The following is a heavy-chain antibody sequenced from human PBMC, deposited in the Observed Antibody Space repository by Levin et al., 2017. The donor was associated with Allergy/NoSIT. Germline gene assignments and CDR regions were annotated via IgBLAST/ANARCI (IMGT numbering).Heavy chain of an antibody. CDR3: SKDDTVTTGSLYYYYGMDV. CDR1: GFTFSSYG. Sequence: PGGSLRLSCAASGFTFSSYGMHWVRQAPGKGLEWVAVISYDGSNKYYADSVKGRFTISRDNSKNTLYLQMNSLRAEDTAVYYCSKDDTVTTGSLYYYYGMDVWGQGTTVTVSS. V-gene: IGHV3-30*18. CDR2: ISYDGSNK. D-gene: IGHD4-17*01. J-gene: IGHJ6*02.